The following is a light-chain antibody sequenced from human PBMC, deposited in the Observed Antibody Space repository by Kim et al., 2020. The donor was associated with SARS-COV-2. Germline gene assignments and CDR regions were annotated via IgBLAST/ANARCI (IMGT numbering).Light chain of an antibody. V-gene: IGLV4-69*01. CDR3: QTWGTGIHWV. CDR2: LNSDGSH. CDR1: SGHSSYA. J-gene: IGLJ3*02. Sequence: VKLTCTLSSGHSSYAIAWHQQQQEKGPRYLMKLNSDGSHSKGDGIPDRVSGSSSGAERYLTISSLQSEDEADYYCQTWGTGIHWVFGGGTQLTVL.